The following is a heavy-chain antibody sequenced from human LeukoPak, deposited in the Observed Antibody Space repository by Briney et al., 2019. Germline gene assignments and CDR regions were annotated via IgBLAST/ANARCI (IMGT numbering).Heavy chain of an antibody. V-gene: IGHV1-46*01. CDR3: ATDLPPYYDSSGYSY. J-gene: IGHJ4*02. CDR2: INPSGGST. D-gene: IGHD3-22*01. CDR1: GYTFTSYY. Sequence: ASVKVSCKASGYTFTSYYMHWVRQAPGQGLEWMGIINPSGGSTSYAQKFQGRVTMTRDTSTSTVYMELSSLRSEDTAVYYCATDLPPYYDSSGYSYWGQGTLVTVSS.